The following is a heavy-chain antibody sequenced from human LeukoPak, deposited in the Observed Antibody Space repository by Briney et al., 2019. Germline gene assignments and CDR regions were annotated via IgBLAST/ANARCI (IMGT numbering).Heavy chain of an antibody. Sequence: GASVKVSCKASGYTFTSYGISWVRQAPGQGLEWMGWISAYNGNTNYAQKLQGRVTMTRDTSISTAYMELSRLRSDDTAVYFCARAKGSSSWYYFDYWGRGTLVTVSS. V-gene: IGHV1-18*01. J-gene: IGHJ4*02. D-gene: IGHD6-13*01. CDR1: GYTFTSYG. CDR3: ARAKGSSSWYYFDY. CDR2: ISAYNGNT.